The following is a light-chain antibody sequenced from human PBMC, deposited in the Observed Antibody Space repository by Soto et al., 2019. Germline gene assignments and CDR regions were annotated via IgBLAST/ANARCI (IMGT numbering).Light chain of an antibody. Sequence: QSVLTQPPSVSEAPRQRVTISCSGSSSNIGNNAVNWYQQFPGKAPKLLIYYDDLLPSGVSDRFSGSKSGASASLAISGRQSEDEDDYYCAAWYDSLNGWVFGGGTKLTVL. CDR1: SSNIGNNA. CDR2: YDD. J-gene: IGLJ3*02. V-gene: IGLV1-36*01. CDR3: AAWYDSLNGWV.